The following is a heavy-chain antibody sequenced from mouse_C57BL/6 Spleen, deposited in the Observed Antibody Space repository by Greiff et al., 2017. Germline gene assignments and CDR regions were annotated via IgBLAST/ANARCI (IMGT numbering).Heavy chain of an antibody. Sequence: QVQLQQPGAELVKPGASVKMSCKASGYTFTSYWITWVKQRPGQGLEWIGDIYPGSGSTNYNEKFKSKATLTVDTSSSTAYMQLSSLTSEDSAVYYCAREDSNYVRGAMDYWGQGTSVTVSS. J-gene: IGHJ4*01. CDR1: GYTFTSYW. V-gene: IGHV1-55*01. CDR2: IYPGSGST. CDR3: AREDSNYVRGAMDY. D-gene: IGHD2-5*01.